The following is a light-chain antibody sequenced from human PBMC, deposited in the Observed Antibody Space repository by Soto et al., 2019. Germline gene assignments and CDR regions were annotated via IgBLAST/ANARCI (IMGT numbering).Light chain of an antibody. Sequence: DIQMTQSPSSVSASVGDTVTITCRASQGISSWLAWYQHKPGKAPKLLIYDASSLESGVPSRFSGSGSATEFTLTIRSPKPDDFATYYCQQYNNYWTFGQGTKVDIK. V-gene: IGKV1-5*01. CDR2: DAS. CDR3: QQYNNYWT. CDR1: QGISSW. J-gene: IGKJ1*01.